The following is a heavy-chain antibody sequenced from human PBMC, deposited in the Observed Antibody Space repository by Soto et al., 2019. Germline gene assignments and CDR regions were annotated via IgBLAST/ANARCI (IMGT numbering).Heavy chain of an antibody. CDR2: INPKSGGT. CDR1: GYRFTDYH. CDR3: ARGHSTDCSNGVCSFFYNHEMDV. Sequence: ASVKVSFKASGYRFTDYHIHWVRQAPGQGLEWPGRINPKSGGTSTAQKFQGWVTMTRDRSISTVYMELTRLRSDDTAVYFCARGHSTDCSNGVCSFFYNHEMDVWGQGTTVTVSS. V-gene: IGHV1-2*04. J-gene: IGHJ6*02. D-gene: IGHD2-8*01.